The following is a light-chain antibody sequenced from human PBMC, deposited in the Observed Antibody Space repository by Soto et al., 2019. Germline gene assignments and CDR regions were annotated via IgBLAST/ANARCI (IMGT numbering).Light chain of an antibody. Sequence: EIVLTQSPGTLSLSPGEIATLSCRASQSVSSSYLAWYQQKPGKAPRLLIYGASSRPTGIPDRFSGSGSGTDFTLTISRLEPEDFAVYYCQQYGGSPPEYPFGQGTKLEIK. CDR3: QQYGGSPPEYP. V-gene: IGKV3-20*01. J-gene: IGKJ2*01. CDR2: GAS. CDR1: QSVSSSY.